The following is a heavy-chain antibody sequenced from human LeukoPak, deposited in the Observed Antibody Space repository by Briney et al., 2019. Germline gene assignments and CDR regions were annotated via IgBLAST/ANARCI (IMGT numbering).Heavy chain of an antibody. CDR1: GGSVSSGSYY. D-gene: IGHD3-10*01. CDR2: IYYSGSA. CDR3: PRVKAIRGRVIIISNNLDY. Sequence: SETLSLTCTVSGGSVSSGSYYWSWIRQPPGKGLEWIGYIYYSGSAKYNPSLKSRVTISADTSKNQFSLKLSSVTVADTAVYYCPRVKAIRGRVIIISNNLDYWGQGTLVTVSS. J-gene: IGHJ4*02. V-gene: IGHV4-61*01.